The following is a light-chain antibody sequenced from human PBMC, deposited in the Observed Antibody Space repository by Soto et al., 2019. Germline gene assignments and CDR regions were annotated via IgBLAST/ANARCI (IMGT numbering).Light chain of an antibody. V-gene: IGKV3-15*01. CDR1: QSVSSN. CDR2: GAS. Sequence: EIVMTQSPATLSVSPGERATLSCRASQSVSSNLAWYQQKPGQAPRLLIYGASTRATGIPARFSGSGSGTEFTLTISSLQSKDFAVYYCQQYNNWPQPLGKGTKVE. CDR3: QQYNNWPQP. J-gene: IGKJ1*01.